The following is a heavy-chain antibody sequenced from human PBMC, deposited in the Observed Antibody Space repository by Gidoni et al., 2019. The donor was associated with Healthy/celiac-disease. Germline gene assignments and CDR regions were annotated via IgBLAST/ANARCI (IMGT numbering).Heavy chain of an antibody. CDR1: GFTFSGSA. Sequence: EVQLVESGGGWVQPGGSLKLSCAASGFTFSGSAMHWVRQASGKGLEWVGRIRSKANSYATAYAASVKGRFTISRDDSKNTAYLQMNSLKTEDTAVYYCTRHPDTAMDDDFDYWGQGTLVTVSS. CDR2: IRSKANSYAT. D-gene: IGHD5-18*01. V-gene: IGHV3-73*02. CDR3: TRHPDTAMDDDFDY. J-gene: IGHJ4*02.